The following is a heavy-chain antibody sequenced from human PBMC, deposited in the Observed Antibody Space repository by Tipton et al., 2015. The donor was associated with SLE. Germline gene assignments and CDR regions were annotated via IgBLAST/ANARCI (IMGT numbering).Heavy chain of an antibody. J-gene: IGHJ6*02. CDR1: GYIFTTYW. Sequence: QLVQSGAEVKKPGESLKISCKGSGYIFTTYWIGWVRQMPGKGLEWMGIIYPGDSDTRYSPSFQGQVTLSVDTSINTAYLQWSSLKASDTAMYYCAKDKGYCSGGDCYTGYYGVDVWGQGTTVTVSS. V-gene: IGHV5-51*03. CDR2: IYPGDSDT. D-gene: IGHD2-15*01. CDR3: AKDKGYCSGGDCYTGYYGVDV.